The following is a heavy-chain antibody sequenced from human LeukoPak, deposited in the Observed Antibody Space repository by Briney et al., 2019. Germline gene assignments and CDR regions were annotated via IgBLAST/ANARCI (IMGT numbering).Heavy chain of an antibody. CDR1: GFTFSSYA. V-gene: IGHV3-23*01. CDR3: AKNPFRFLEWLLWDY. CDR2: ISGSGGST. Sequence: PGGSLRLSCAASGFTFSSYAMSWVRQAPGKGLEWVSAISGSGGSTYYADSVKGRFTISRDNSKNTLYLQMNSLRAEDTAVYYCAKNPFRFLEWLLWDYWGQGTLVTVPS. J-gene: IGHJ4*02. D-gene: IGHD3-3*01.